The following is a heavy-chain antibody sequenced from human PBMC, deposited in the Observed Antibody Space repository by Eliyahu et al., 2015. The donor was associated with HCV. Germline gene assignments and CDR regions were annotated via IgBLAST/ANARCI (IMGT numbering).Heavy chain of an antibody. J-gene: IGHJ5*02. CDR2: IYYTGNT. V-gene: IGHV4-39*01. CDR3: ARRKQNYYDSSGYYYPNWFDP. Sequence: QLQLQESGPGLVKPSETLSLTCTVSGGSISSNNYYWGWIRQPPVKGLEWIANIYYTGNTHHNPSLKSRVTISVDTSKNQFSLRMTSVTAADTAVYYCARRKQNYYDSSGYYYPNWFDPWGQGTLVTVSS. CDR1: GGSISSNNYY. D-gene: IGHD3-22*01.